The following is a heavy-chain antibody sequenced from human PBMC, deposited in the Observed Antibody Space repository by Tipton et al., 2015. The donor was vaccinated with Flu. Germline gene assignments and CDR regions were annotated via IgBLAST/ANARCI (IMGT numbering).Heavy chain of an antibody. J-gene: IGHJ4*02. D-gene: IGHD3-10*01. Sequence: TLSLTCTVSGGSISSGSYYWSWIRQPAGKGLEWIGRIYTSGSTNYNPSLKSRVTISVDTSKNQFSLKLSSVTAADTAVYYCASFHPLWLNLFDYWGQGTLVTVSS. CDR1: GGSISSGSYY. V-gene: IGHV4-61*02. CDR3: ASFHPLWLNLFDY. CDR2: IYTSGST.